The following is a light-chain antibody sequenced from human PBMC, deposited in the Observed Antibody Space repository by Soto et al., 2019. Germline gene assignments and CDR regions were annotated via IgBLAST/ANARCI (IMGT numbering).Light chain of an antibody. CDR2: DVS. Sequence: QSVVAQPASVSGAPGQSITISFPGSSSDVGGYNYVSWYQQHPSKAPKLMIYDVSNRPPGVSNRFSGSKSGNTASLTISGLQAEDEAVFYCSSYTSRSTFVFGSGTKVTVL. CDR1: SSDVGGYNY. V-gene: IGLV2-14*01. CDR3: SSYTSRSTFV. J-gene: IGLJ1*01.